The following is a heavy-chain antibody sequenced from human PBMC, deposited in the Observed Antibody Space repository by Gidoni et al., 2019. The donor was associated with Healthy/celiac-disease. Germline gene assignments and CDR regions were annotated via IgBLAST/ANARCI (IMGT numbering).Heavy chain of an antibody. CDR2: INPNSGGT. D-gene: IGHD3-10*01. CDR1: GYTFTGYY. J-gene: IGHJ4*02. CDR3: ARSPGSRRFPFDY. V-gene: IGHV1-2*06. Sequence: QVQLVQSGAEVKKPGASVKVSCKASGYTFTGYYMHWVRQDPGQGLEWMGRINPNSGGTNYAQKFQGRVTMIRDTSISTAYMELSRLRSDDTSVYDCARSPGSRRFPFDYWGQGTLVTVSS.